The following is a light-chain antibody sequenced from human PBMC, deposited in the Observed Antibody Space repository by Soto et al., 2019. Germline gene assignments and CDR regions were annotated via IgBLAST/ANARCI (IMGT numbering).Light chain of an antibody. Sequence: EVVMTQSPASLSASPGERATLSCRASQSVISSYLAWYQQKPGQAPRLLILGASSRATGIPDRFSGSGSGTDFTLTISRLEPEDFAVYYCQYYGTSPKPFGQGTKVDIK. CDR1: QSVISSY. CDR3: QYYGTSPKP. V-gene: IGKV3-20*01. J-gene: IGKJ1*01. CDR2: GAS.